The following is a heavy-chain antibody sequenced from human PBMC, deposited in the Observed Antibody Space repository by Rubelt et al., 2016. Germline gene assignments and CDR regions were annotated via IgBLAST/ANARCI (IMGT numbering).Heavy chain of an antibody. J-gene: IGHJ6*02. V-gene: IGHV2-5*02. CDR3: AHDARYYDSRGYLTRLDV. CDR2: VYRDDDR. Sequence: QITLKESGPTLVKPTQTLTLTCTFSGFSLSTSGVGVGWIRQPPGKARDWLALVYRDDDRRYSQYLKSRATITNATPKTQWFRTMTNMDPVDTATYYCAHDARYYDSRGYLTRLDVWGQGTTVTVSS. D-gene: IGHD3-22*01. CDR1: GFSLSTSGVG.